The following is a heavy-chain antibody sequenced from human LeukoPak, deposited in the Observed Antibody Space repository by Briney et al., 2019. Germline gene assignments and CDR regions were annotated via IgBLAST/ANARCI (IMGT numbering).Heavy chain of an antibody. CDR1: GFTFSSHS. CDR3: AREGEIQLWLLSIGYFDL. V-gene: IGHV3-21*01. D-gene: IGHD5-18*01. CDR2: ISSSSSYI. Sequence: GGSLRLSCAASGFTFSSHSMNWVRQAPGKGLEWVSSISSSSSYIYYADSVKGRFTISRDNDKNSLYLQMNSLRAEDTAVYYCAREGEIQLWLLSIGYFDLWGRGTLVTVSS. J-gene: IGHJ2*01.